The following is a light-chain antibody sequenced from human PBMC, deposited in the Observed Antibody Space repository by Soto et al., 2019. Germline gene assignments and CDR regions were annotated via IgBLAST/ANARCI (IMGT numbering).Light chain of an antibody. CDR3: QHYGGSPPSYT. J-gene: IGKJ2*01. V-gene: IGKV3-20*01. CDR1: QSVSSSY. CDR2: STASRAAA. Sequence: EFVFTQSPDTLSLSPGERASLSCRASQSVSSSYLAWYQQRPGQAPRLLIYSTASRAAANRAAGIPDRFSGGGSGTDFTLTISRLEPEDFAVYYCQHYGGSPPSYTFGQGTKLEIK.